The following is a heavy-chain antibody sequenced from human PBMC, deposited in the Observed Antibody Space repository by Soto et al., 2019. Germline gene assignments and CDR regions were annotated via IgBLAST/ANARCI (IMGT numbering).Heavy chain of an antibody. D-gene: IGHD5-12*01. Sequence: QLQLQESGPGLVKPSETLSLTCTVSGGSISSSSYYWGWIRQPPGKGLEWIGSIYYSGSTYYNPSLKSRVTISVDTSKNQFSLKLSSVTAADTAVYYCAREVGEYSGYDDYWRQGTLVTVSS. CDR3: AREVGEYSGYDDY. J-gene: IGHJ4*02. CDR2: IYYSGST. CDR1: GGSISSSSYY. V-gene: IGHV4-39*02.